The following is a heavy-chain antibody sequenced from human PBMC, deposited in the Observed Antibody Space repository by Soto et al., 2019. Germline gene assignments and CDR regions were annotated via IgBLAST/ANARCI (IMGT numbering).Heavy chain of an antibody. Sequence: GASVKVSCKATGYTFTSYDINWVRQAPGQGLEWMGWMNPNSGNTGYAQKFQGRVTMTRNTSITTAYMELSSLRSEDTAVYYCPRGPCSGPSCYVFYYFMDVWGKGTTVTVSS. CDR2: MNPNSGNT. V-gene: IGHV1-8*01. CDR1: GYTFTSYD. D-gene: IGHD2-2*01. CDR3: PRGPCSGPSCYVFYYFMDV. J-gene: IGHJ6*03.